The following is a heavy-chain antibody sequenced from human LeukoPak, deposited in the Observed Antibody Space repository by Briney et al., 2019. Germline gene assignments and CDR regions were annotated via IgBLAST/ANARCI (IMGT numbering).Heavy chain of an antibody. D-gene: IGHD1-26*01. J-gene: IGHJ4*02. CDR2: ISGRSSTI. V-gene: IGHV3-48*01. Sequence: PGGSLRLSCAASAFTFSDYSMNWVRQAPGKGLEWISYISGRSSTIYYADSVRGRFTLSRDNAKNSMYLQMNSLRAEDTAVYYCARDRLTSGSYFFDYWGQGTLVTVSS. CDR1: AFTFSDYS. CDR3: ARDRLTSGSYFFDY.